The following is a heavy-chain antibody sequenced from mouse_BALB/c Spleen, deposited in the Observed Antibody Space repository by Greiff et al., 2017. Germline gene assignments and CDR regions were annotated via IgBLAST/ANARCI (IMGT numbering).Heavy chain of an antibody. CDR3: ALYGYDPPSYFDY. J-gene: IGHJ2*01. V-gene: IGHV1-14*01. D-gene: IGHD2-2*01. Sequence: EVQLQQSGPELVKPGASVKMSCKASGYTFTSYVMHWVKQKPGQGLEWIGYINPYNDGTKYNEKFKGKATLTSDKSSSTAYMELSSLTSEDSAVYYCALYGYDPPSYFDYWGQGTTLTVSS. CDR1: GYTFTSYV. CDR2: INPYNDGT.